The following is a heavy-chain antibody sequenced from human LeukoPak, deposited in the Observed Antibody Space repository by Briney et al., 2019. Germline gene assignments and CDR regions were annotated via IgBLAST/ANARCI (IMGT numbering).Heavy chain of an antibody. CDR3: AKGGGGTNYYYMDV. V-gene: IGHV3-7*03. CDR2: IKQDGSEK. Sequence: GGSLRLSCAASGFTFSSYAMSWVRQAPGKGLEWVANIKQDGSEKYYVDSVKGRFTISRDNAKNSLYLQMNSLRAEDMALYYCAKGGGGTNYYYMDVWGKGTTVTVSS. CDR1: GFTFSSYA. J-gene: IGHJ6*03. D-gene: IGHD1-1*01.